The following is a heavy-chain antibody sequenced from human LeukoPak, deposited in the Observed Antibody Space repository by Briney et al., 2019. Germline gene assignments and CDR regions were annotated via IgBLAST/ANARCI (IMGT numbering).Heavy chain of an antibody. CDR1: GGSISSYY. D-gene: IGHD3-22*01. J-gene: IGHJ4*02. Sequence: SSETLSLTCTVSGGSISSYYWSWIRQPAGKGLEWIGRIYTSGGTNYNPSLKSRVTMSVDTSKNQFSLKLSSVTAADTAVYYCASHYYDSSGYYNYFEYWGQGTLVTVSS. V-gene: IGHV4-4*07. CDR2: IYTSGGT. CDR3: ASHYYDSSGYYNYFEY.